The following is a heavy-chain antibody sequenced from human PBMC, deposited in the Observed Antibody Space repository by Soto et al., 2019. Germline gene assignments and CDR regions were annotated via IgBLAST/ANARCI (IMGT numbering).Heavy chain of an antibody. CDR2: ISGSGIST. CDR3: QAEDGIRVTVPVSAFLLNRSSDL. V-gene: IGHV3-23*01. D-gene: IGHD3-16*02. Sequence: KGLEWVSAISGSGISTFYADSVKGRFTISRDNSKNTLYLQMNSLRAEDTAVFFFQAEDGIRVTVPVSAFLLNRSSDL. J-gene: IGHJ2*01.